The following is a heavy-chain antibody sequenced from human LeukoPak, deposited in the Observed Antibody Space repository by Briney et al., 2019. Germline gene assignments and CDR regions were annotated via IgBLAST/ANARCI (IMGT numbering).Heavy chain of an antibody. CDR3: AKDSGYDLGEVAGVIDY. Sequence: PGGSLRVSCAASGFTFDDYAMHWVRQAPGNGLEWVSGISWNSGSIGYADSVKGRFTISRDNAKNSLYLQMNSLRAEDTALYYCAKDSGYDLGEVAGVIDYWGQGTLVTVSS. CDR2: ISWNSGSI. V-gene: IGHV3-9*01. J-gene: IGHJ4*02. D-gene: IGHD5-12*01. CDR1: GFTFDDYA.